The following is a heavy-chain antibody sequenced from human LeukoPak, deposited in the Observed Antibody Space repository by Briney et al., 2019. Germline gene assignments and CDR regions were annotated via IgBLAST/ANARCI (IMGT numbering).Heavy chain of an antibody. V-gene: IGHV3-23*01. J-gene: IGHJ4*02. CDR2: ISVSGGST. CDR1: GFTFSSYA. D-gene: IGHD3-10*01. CDR3: AKGFGDFLLLIPNQGYFDY. Sequence: GGSLGLSCAASGFTFSSYAMSWVRQAPGKRLKWVSAISVSGGSTYYADFMKGRFTISRDNSKHTLYLQMNSLRAEDTAVYYCAKGFGDFLLLIPNQGYFDYWGQGTLVTVSS.